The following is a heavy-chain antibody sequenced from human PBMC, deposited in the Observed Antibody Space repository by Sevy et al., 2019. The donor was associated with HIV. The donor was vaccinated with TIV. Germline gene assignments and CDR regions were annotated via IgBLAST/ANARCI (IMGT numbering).Heavy chain of an antibody. Sequence: ASMKVSCKASGYTFTSYDINWVRQATGQGLEWMGWMNPNSGNTGYAQKFQGRVTMTRNTSISTAYMELSSLRSEDTAVYYCARGVGFHYDILTGYYTHYYYYYGMDVWGQGTTVTVSS. CDR1: GYTFTSYD. J-gene: IGHJ6*02. V-gene: IGHV1-8*01. D-gene: IGHD3-9*01. CDR3: ARGVGFHYDILTGYYTHYYYYYGMDV. CDR2: MNPNSGNT.